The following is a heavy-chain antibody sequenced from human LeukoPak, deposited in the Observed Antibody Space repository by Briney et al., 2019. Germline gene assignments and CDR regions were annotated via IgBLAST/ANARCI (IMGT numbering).Heavy chain of an antibody. CDR2: VNEDGSVK. CDR1: GFTFSNAC. D-gene: IGHD1-26*01. CDR3: ARDLGASQHLSWFGP. Sequence: GGSLRLSCAASGFTFSNACMSWVRQAPGKGLEWVGNVNEDGSVKYYVDSVKGRFTISRDNAKNSLNLQMNSLRAEDTAVYYCARDLGASQHLSWFGPWGQGTLVTVSS. J-gene: IGHJ5*02. V-gene: IGHV3-7*05.